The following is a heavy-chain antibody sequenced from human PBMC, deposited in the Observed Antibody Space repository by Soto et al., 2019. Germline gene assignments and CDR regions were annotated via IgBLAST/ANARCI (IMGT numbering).Heavy chain of an antibody. CDR3: ARKAGGGNCYILDF. D-gene: IGHD2-15*01. V-gene: IGHV1-69*01. J-gene: IGHJ4*02. Sequence: QVQVVQSGAEVKKPGSSVKVSCKVSGDSFSSYAISWVRQAPGQGLEWIGGIIPILTTANYAQKFQDRVTITADEATSTAYMEVSSLTSEDTAVYYCARKAGGGNCYILDFWGQGTLVTVSS. CDR1: GDSFSSYA. CDR2: IIPILTTA.